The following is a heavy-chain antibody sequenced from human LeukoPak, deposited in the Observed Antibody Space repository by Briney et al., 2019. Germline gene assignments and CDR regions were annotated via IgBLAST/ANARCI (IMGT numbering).Heavy chain of an antibody. CDR3: AREWYGFDY. Sequence: GGPLRLSCAASGFTFSSYGMPWVRQAPGKGLEWVAVIWYDGSNKDYADSVKGRFTISRDNSKNTLYLQMNSLRAEDTAVYYCAREWYGFDYWGQGTLVTVSS. D-gene: IGHD2-15*01. CDR1: GFTFSSYG. J-gene: IGHJ4*02. V-gene: IGHV3-33*01. CDR2: IWYDGSNK.